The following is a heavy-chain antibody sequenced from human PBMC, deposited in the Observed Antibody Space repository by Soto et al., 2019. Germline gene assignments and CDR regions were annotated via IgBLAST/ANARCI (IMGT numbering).Heavy chain of an antibody. CDR2: INAGNGNT. D-gene: IGHD3-9*01. Sequence: ASVKVSCKASRYTFTTYAMHWVRQAPGQRLEWMARINAGNGNTKYSQKFQGRVTITRDTSANTAYMELSSLRSEDAALYYCARDSATYDVLTGYYLAHWGQGTLVTVSS. CDR3: ARDSATYDVLTGYYLAH. V-gene: IGHV1-3*01. J-gene: IGHJ4*02. CDR1: RYTFTTYA.